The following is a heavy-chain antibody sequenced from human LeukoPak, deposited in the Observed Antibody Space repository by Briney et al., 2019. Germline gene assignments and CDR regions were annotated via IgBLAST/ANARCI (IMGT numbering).Heavy chain of an antibody. CDR3: AKGGSLTTVTHFDY. D-gene: IGHD4-17*01. Sequence: QPGGSLRLSCAASGFTFSTYGMSWVRQAPGKGLEWVSVISDSGGSTYYADSVKGRFTISRGNSKNTLYLQMNSLRAEDTAVYYCAKGGSLTTVTHFDYWGQGTLVTVSS. CDR2: ISDSGGST. V-gene: IGHV3-23*01. CDR1: GFTFSTYG. J-gene: IGHJ4*02.